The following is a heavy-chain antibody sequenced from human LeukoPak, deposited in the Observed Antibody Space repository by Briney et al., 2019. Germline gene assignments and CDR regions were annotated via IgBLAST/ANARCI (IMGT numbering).Heavy chain of an antibody. CDR3: ATNENWGTDLHFDY. Sequence: ASVKVSCKASGYTFTSYGISWVRQAPGQGLEWMGWISAYNGNTNYAQKLQGRVTMTTDTSTSTDYMELRSLRSDDTAVYYCATNENWGTDLHFDYWGQGTLVTVSS. CDR2: ISAYNGNT. J-gene: IGHJ4*02. D-gene: IGHD7-27*01. V-gene: IGHV1-18*01. CDR1: GYTFTSYG.